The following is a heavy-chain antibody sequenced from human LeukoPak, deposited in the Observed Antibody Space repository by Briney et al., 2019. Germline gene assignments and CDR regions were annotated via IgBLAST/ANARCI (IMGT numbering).Heavy chain of an antibody. V-gene: IGHV3-23*01. CDR1: GFTFSSYA. Sequence: GGSLRLSCAASGFTFSSYAMSWVRQAPGKGLEWVSAISGSGGSTYYADSAKGRFTISRDNSRNTLYLQMNSLRAEDTAVYYCAKDKVVVPAAIVYWGQGTLVTVSS. CDR3: AKDKVVVPAAIVY. CDR2: ISGSGGST. D-gene: IGHD2-2*01. J-gene: IGHJ4*02.